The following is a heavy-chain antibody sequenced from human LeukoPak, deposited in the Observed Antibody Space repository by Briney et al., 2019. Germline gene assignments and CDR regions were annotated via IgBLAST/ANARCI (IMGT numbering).Heavy chain of an antibody. CDR1: GFTFSSYW. D-gene: IGHD6-13*01. V-gene: IGHV3-74*01. Sequence: GGSLRLSCAASGFTFSSYWMHWVRQAPGKGLVWVSRINSDGSSTSYADSVKGRFTISRDNAKNTLYLQMNSLRAEDTAVYYCEREERLGNSSSPKFNYGGQETLAPVPS. CDR2: INSDGSST. J-gene: IGHJ4*02. CDR3: EREERLGNSSSPKFNY.